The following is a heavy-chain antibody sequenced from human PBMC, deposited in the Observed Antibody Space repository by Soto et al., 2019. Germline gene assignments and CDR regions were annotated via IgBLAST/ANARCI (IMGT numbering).Heavy chain of an antibody. CDR2: IHYTGST. J-gene: IGHJ4*02. CDR1: GVSISRTNDL. CDR3: ARARHIDYHASPGGIDC. V-gene: IGHV4-31*02. Sequence: SETLSLTCIVSGVSISRTNDLWIWIPQQPGKGLDWIGPIHYTGSTYYNPSLQIRATISVDTSKNQSSLKLSYVTAADTAVYYCARARHIDYHASPGGIDCWGQGMLVTVSS. D-gene: IGHD3-16*01.